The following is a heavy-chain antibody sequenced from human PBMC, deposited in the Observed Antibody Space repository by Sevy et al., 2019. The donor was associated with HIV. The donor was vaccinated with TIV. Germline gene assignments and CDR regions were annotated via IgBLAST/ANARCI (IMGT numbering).Heavy chain of an antibody. J-gene: IGHJ4*02. CDR3: ARDPYARRGFDY. CDR1: GYNFNTYT. Sequence: ASKVSCKATGYNFNTYTIHWVRQVPGQSLEWMAWLNPGNGNTKYSQQFRGRVTITRDTSARTVYMELTSLTSEVTAVYFCARDPYARRGFDYWGQGTLLTVSS. D-gene: IGHD3-16*01. CDR2: LNPGNGNT. V-gene: IGHV1-3*01.